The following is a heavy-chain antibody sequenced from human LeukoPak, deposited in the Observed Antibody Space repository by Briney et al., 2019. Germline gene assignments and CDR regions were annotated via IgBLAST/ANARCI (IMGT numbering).Heavy chain of an antibody. CDR1: GFTFDDYG. D-gene: IGHD5/OR15-5a*01. V-gene: IGHV3-20*04. Sequence: GGPLRLSCAASGFTFDDYGMNWVRQAPGKGLEWVSGINWNGGSTGYADSVKGRFTISRDNAKNSLYLQMNSLRAEDTALYYCARVYELREEDYYYYYMDVWGKGTTVTVSS. CDR3: ARVYELREEDYYYYYMDV. J-gene: IGHJ6*03. CDR2: INWNGGST.